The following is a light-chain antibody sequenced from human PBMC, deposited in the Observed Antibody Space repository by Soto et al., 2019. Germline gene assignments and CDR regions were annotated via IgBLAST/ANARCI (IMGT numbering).Light chain of an antibody. Sequence: EIVLTQSPGTLSLSPGERATLSCRASQSVSSSYLAWYQQKPGQAPRLLIYGASSRATGIPDRFSGSGSGTDFTLTISRLEPEDFAVYYWQQYGSSPPYTFGHGTKLEIK. CDR2: GAS. CDR1: QSVSSSY. CDR3: QQYGSSPPYT. V-gene: IGKV3-20*01. J-gene: IGKJ2*01.